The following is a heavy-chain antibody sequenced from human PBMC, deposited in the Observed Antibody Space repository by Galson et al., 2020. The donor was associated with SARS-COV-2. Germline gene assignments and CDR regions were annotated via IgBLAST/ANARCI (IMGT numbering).Heavy chain of an antibody. J-gene: IGHJ4*02. D-gene: IGHD6-13*01. CDR1: GVSVSSYY. CDR2: IYYSGST. Sequence: ASETLSLTCSISGVSVSSYYWSWIRQPPGRGLEWIGHIYYSGSTNYNPSLKRRVDISLDPSMNLISLNLSSVTAADTAVYYCAGYIGGVGAVIDYWGQGNLVTVSS. CDR3: AGYIGGVGAVIDY. V-gene: IGHV4-59*02.